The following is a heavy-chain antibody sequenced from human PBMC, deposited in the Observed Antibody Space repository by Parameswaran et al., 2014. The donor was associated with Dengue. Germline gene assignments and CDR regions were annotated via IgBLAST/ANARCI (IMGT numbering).Heavy chain of an antibody. CDR3: ARSVSPRLVWFDP. D-gene: IGHD6-6*01. CDR2: VSGGGTT. Sequence: RWIRQPPGKGLEWVSGVSGGGTTSYADSVKGRFTISRDNSKNTLYLQMNSLRVDDTAIYYCARSVSPRLVWFDPWGQGTLVTVSS. J-gene: IGHJ5*02. V-gene: IGHV3-23*01.